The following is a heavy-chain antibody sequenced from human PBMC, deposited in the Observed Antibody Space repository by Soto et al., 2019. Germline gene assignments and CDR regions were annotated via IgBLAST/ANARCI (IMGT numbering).Heavy chain of an antibody. CDR1: GFTFSSYG. V-gene: IGHV3-30*18. CDR2: ISYDGSNK. J-gene: IGHJ6*02. CDR3: AKDWDIVAVTAIRYGMDV. D-gene: IGHD2-21*02. Sequence: QVQLVESGGGVVQPGRSLRLSCAASGFTFSSYGMHWVRQAPGKGLEWVAVISYDGSNKYYADSVKGRFTISRDNSKNTLYLQMNRLRAEDTAVYYCAKDWDIVAVTAIRYGMDVWGQGTTVTVSS.